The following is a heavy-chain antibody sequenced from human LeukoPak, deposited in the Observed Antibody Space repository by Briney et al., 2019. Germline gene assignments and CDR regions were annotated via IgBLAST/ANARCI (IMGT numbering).Heavy chain of an antibody. D-gene: IGHD3-22*01. CDR2: ISGSGGST. J-gene: IGHJ4*02. CDR3: AKDLDTMIVVSLGFDY. CDR1: GFTFSSYA. Sequence: GGSLRLSCAASGFTFSSYAMGWVRQAPGKGLEWVSAISGSGGSTYYADSVKGRFTISRDNSKNTLYLQMNSLRAEDTAVYYCAKDLDTMIVVSLGFDYWGQGTLVTVSS. V-gene: IGHV3-23*01.